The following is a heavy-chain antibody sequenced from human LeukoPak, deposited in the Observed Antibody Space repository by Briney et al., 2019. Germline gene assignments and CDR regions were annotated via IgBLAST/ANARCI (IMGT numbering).Heavy chain of an antibody. V-gene: IGHV3-30*18. CDR2: ISYDGSNK. CDR3: AKGLGDDWFDP. Sequence: PGRSLRLSCAASGFTFSSYGMHWVRQAPGKGLEWVAVISYDGSNKYYADSVKGRFTISRDNSKNTLYLQMNSLRAEDTAVYYCAKGLGDDWFDPWGQGTLVTVSS. D-gene: IGHD4-17*01. CDR1: GFTFSSYG. J-gene: IGHJ5*02.